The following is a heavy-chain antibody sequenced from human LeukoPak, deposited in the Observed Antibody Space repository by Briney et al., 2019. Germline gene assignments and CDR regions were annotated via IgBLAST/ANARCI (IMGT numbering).Heavy chain of an antibody. D-gene: IGHD4-17*01. CDR3: ARRFRYGSYYYMDV. CDR1: GGSFSGYY. J-gene: IGHJ6*03. CDR2: INHSGST. Sequence: SETLSLTCAVYGGSFSGYYWSWIRQPPGKGLEWIGEINHSGSTNYNPSLKSRVTISVDTSKNQFSLKLSSVTAADTAVYYCARRFRYGSYYYMDVWGKGTTVTVSS. V-gene: IGHV4-34*01.